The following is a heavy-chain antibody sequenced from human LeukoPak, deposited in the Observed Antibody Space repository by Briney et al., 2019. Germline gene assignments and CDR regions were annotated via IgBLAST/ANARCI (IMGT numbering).Heavy chain of an antibody. CDR3: ARQGAGGRAFDI. V-gene: IGHV4-39*01. Sequence: SETLSLTCTVSGGSISSSSYYWGWIRQPPGKGLEWIGSIYYSGNTYYNPSLQSRVTISVDTSKNQFSLKLSSLTAADTAVYNCARQGAGGRAFDIWGQGTMVTVSS. CDR1: GGSISSSSYY. J-gene: IGHJ3*02. D-gene: IGHD1-26*01. CDR2: IYYSGNT.